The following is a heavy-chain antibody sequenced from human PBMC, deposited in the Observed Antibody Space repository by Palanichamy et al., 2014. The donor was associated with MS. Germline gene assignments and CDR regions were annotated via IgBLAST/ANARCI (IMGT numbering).Heavy chain of an antibody. CDR3: ARDLLGTVTEDY. CDR2: IYSGGST. Sequence: EVQLVESGGGLIQPGGSLRLSCVASGFTVSSNYMSWVRQAPGKGLEWVSVIYSGGSTYYADSVKGRFTISRDNSKNTLYLQMNSLRAEDTAVYYCARDLLGTVTEDYWGQGTLVTVSS. CDR1: GFTVSSNY. D-gene: IGHD4-17*01. J-gene: IGHJ4*02. V-gene: IGHV3-53*01.